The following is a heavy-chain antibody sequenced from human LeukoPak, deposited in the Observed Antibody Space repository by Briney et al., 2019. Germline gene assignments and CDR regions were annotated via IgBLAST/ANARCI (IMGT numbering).Heavy chain of an antibody. CDR2: TYYGSGWSI. CDR3: ARSNEVGAFDV. V-gene: IGHV6-1*01. D-gene: IGHD1-1*01. Sequence: SQTLSLTCAISGDSVSSNRATWNWIRQSPSRGLEWLGRTYYGSGWSIEYASSVRSRITIHSDTSRNQFSLQVTSVTPEDTAVYYCARSNEVGAFDVWGQGIMVIV. J-gene: IGHJ3*01. CDR1: GDSVSSNRAT.